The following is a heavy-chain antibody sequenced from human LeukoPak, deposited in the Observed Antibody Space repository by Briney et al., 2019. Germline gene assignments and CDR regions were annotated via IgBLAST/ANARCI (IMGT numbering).Heavy chain of an antibody. V-gene: IGHV1-69*01. CDR3: ARDLSLRWAPNLGGWFDP. J-gene: IGHJ5*02. Sequence: SVKVSCKASGGTFSSYAISWVRQAPGQGLEWMGGIIPIFGTANYAQKFQGRVTITADESTSTAYMELSSLRSEDTAVYYCARDLSLRWAPNLGGWFDPWGQGTLVTVSS. CDR2: IIPIFGTA. CDR1: GGTFSSYA. D-gene: IGHD2-15*01.